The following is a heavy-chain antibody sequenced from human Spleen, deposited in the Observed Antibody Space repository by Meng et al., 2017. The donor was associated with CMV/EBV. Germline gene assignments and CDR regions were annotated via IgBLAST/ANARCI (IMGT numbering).Heavy chain of an antibody. J-gene: IGHJ4*02. CDR1: GGSFSGYY. V-gene: IGHV4-34*01. D-gene: IGHD6-6*01. CDR2: VYYSGRT. CDR3: ARNLVSPGGPMDY. Sequence: GSLRLSCAVYGGSFSGYYWSWIRQPPGKGLEWIGNVYYSGRTYYNPSLKSRVTISLDTSKNQLPLKLSSVTAADTAIYYCARNLVSPGGPMDYWGQGTLVTVSS.